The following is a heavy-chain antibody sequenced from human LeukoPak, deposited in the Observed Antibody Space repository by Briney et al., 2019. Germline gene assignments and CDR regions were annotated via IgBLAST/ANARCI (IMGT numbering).Heavy chain of an antibody. CDR2: ISSNGGST. Sequence: GGSLRLSCAASGFTVSSNYMSWVRQAPGKGLEYVSAISSNGGSTYYANSVKGRFTISRDNSKNTLYLQMGSLRAEDMAVYYCARTYYYGSGSPDYWGQGTLVTVSS. D-gene: IGHD3-10*01. CDR1: GFTVSSNY. CDR3: ARTYYYGSGSPDY. V-gene: IGHV3-64*01. J-gene: IGHJ4*02.